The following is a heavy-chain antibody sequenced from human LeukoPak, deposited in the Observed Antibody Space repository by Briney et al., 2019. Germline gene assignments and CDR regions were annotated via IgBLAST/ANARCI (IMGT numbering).Heavy chain of an antibody. J-gene: IGHJ4*02. CDR2: IYTSGST. V-gene: IGHV4-61*02. CDR3: ARERLDCSSTSCYTDGFDY. Sequence: SETLSLTCTVSGGSISSGSYYWSWIRQPAGKGLEWIGRIYTSGSTNYNPSLKSRVTISVDTSKNQFSLKLSSVTAADTAVYYCARERLDCSSTSCYTDGFDYWGQGTLVTVSS. CDR1: GGSISSGSYY. D-gene: IGHD2-2*02.